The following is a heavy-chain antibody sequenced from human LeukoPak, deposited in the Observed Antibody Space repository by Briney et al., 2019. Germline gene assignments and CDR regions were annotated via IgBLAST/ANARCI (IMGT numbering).Heavy chain of an antibody. Sequence: SQSLSLTCAISGESESSNSVSWNWIRQSPSRGLEWLGRAYYRSKWYNDYAGFVKSRITINPDTSHNQFSLQLKSVTPEDTAVYYCAYGMDVWGQGTTVTVSS. J-gene: IGHJ6*02. V-gene: IGHV6-1*01. CDR3: AYGMDV. CDR1: GESESSNSVS. CDR2: AYYRSKWYN.